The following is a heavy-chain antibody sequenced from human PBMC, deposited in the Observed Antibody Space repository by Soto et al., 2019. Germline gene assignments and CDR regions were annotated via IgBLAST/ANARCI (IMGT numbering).Heavy chain of an antibody. Sequence: DVQLLESGGGLVQPGGSLRLSCAASGFTFNNYAMGWVRQAPGQGLEWVSAITDSGDDTYYIDSVKGRFTISRDNNKSTLYLQMNILRAEDTAIYYCAKLGSSSWSPHYYFDYWGQGTLVTGSS. V-gene: IGHV3-23*01. CDR2: ITDSGDDT. CDR1: GFTFNNYA. J-gene: IGHJ4*02. CDR3: AKLGSSSWSPHYYFDY. D-gene: IGHD2-2*01.